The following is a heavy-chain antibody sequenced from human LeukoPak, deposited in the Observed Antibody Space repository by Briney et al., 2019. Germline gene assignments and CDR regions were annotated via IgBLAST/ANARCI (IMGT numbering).Heavy chain of an antibody. CDR3: ERPTYYYDSSGYLVLGYFDY. V-gene: IGHV4-39*01. D-gene: IGHD3-22*01. Sequence: SETLSLTCTVSGGSLSSTGYFWGEIRQPPGKGLEWIGSIYYSGSTYYNPSLKSRVTISVDTSKNQFSLKLSSVTAADTAVYYCERPTYYYDSSGYLVLGYFDYWGQGTLVTVSS. CDR1: GGSLSSTGYF. CDR2: IYYSGST. J-gene: IGHJ4*02.